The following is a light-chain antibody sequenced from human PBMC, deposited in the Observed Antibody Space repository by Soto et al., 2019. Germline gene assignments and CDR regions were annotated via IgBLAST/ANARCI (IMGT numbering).Light chain of an antibody. V-gene: IGLV2-18*02. CDR2: EVS. CDR1: SSDVGSYNR. J-gene: IGLJ1*01. Sequence: QSALTQPPSVSGSPGQSVTISCTGTSSDVGSYNRVSWYQQPPGTAPKLMIYEVSNRPSGVPDRFPGSKSGNTASLTISGLQAEDEADYYCNSYTSSSTYVFGTGTQLTVL. CDR3: NSYTSSSTYV.